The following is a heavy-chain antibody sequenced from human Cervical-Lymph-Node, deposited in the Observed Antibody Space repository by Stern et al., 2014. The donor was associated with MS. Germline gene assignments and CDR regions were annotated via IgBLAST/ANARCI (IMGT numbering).Heavy chain of an antibody. CDR3: ARSEYSSSWYE. J-gene: IGHJ4*02. CDR2: TIRIFGTA. V-gene: IGHV1-69*06. D-gene: IGHD6-13*01. CDR1: GGTFSSYA. Sequence: QVQLMQSGAEVTKPGSSVKVSCKASGGTFSSYAISWVRQAPGQGLEWMGVTIRIFGTANYAQKFQGRVTITADKSTSTAYMERSSLRSEDTAVYYCARSEYSSSWYEWGQGTLVTVSS.